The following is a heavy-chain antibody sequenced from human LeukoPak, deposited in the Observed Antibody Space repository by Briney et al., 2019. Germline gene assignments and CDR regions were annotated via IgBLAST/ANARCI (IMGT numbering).Heavy chain of an antibody. CDR2: INHSGST. D-gene: IGHD6-6*01. J-gene: IGHJ4*02. V-gene: IGHV4-34*01. Sequence: SETLSLTCAVYGGSFSGYYWSWIRQPPGKGLEWIGEINHSGSTNYNPSLKSRVTISVDTSKNQFSLKLSSVTAADTAVYYCARGRIAARKFDYWGQGTLVTVSS. CDR1: GGSFSGYY. CDR3: ARGRIAARKFDY.